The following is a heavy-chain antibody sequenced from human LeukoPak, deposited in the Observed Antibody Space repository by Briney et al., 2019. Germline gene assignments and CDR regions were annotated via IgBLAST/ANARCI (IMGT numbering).Heavy chain of an antibody. Sequence: ASVKVSCKASGYTFTSYGISWVRQAPGQGLEWMGWISAYNGNTNYAQKLQGRVTMTRNTSISTAYMELSSLRSEDTAVYYCARGLRVVPAAIWGWYHYYYMDVWGKGTTVTISS. V-gene: IGHV1-18*01. CDR3: ARGLRVVPAAIWGWYHYYYMDV. J-gene: IGHJ6*03. D-gene: IGHD2-2*01. CDR1: GYTFTSYG. CDR2: ISAYNGNT.